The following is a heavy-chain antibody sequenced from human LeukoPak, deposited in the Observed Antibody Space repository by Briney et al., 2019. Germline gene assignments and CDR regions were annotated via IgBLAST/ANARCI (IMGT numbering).Heavy chain of an antibody. CDR3: ARDPAAAGTYAFDI. CDR1: GFTFSSYW. CDR2: IKQDGSEK. Sequence: GGSLRLSCAASGFTFSSYWMSWVRQAPGKGLEWVANIKQDGSEKYYVDSVKGRFTISRDNAKNSLYLQMNSLRAEDTAVYYCARDPAAAGTYAFDIWGQGTMVTVSS. D-gene: IGHD6-13*01. V-gene: IGHV3-7*01. J-gene: IGHJ3*02.